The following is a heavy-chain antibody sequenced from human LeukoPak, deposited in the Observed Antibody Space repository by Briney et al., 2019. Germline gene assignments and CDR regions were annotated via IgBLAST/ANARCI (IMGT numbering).Heavy chain of an antibody. Sequence: TSVNLSCKASGFTSTTSTMQWVRQARGQRLERIGWIVVGSGDTNYAEKFQERVTITRDMSTCTVYMELSSLRSADTAVYYCAADQPRYPDAFDIWGQGTMVTVSS. V-gene: IGHV1-58*02. D-gene: IGHD1-1*01. J-gene: IGHJ3*02. CDR1: GFTSTTST. CDR3: AADQPRYPDAFDI. CDR2: IVVGSGDT.